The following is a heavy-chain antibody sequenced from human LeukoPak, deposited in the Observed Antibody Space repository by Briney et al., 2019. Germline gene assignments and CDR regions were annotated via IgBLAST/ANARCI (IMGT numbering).Heavy chain of an antibody. V-gene: IGHV4-38-2*01. CDR2: IYYSGST. J-gene: IGHJ4*02. D-gene: IGHD3-3*01. CDR1: GYSISSGYY. Sequence: SETLSLTCAVSGYSISSGYYWGWIRQPPGKGLEWIGSIYYSGSTYYNPSLESRVAISVDTSKNQFSLKLSSVTAADTAVYYCASPGPYYDFWSGYQYYFDYWGQGTLVTVSS. CDR3: ASPGPYYDFWSGYQYYFDY.